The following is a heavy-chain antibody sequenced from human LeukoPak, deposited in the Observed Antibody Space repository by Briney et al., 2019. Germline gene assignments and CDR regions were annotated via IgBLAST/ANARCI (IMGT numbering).Heavy chain of an antibody. CDR2: INEDGRAT. J-gene: IGHJ2*01. D-gene: IGHD2-2*01. V-gene: IGHV3-7*05. Sequence: GGSLRLSCVASGFTFSRYWMSWLRQAPGKGPEWVATINEDGRATYYVDSVKGRFTTSRDNARNSLYLQVNSLRAEDTAVFYCARYPRCFDFWGRGALVTVSS. CDR3: ARYPRCFDF. CDR1: GFTFSRYW.